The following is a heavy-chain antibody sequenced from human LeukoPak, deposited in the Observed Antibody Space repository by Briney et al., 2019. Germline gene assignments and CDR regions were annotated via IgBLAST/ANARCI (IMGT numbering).Heavy chain of an antibody. V-gene: IGHV1-8*03. CDR1: GYTFTSYD. J-gene: IGHJ6*03. Sequence: ASVKVSCKASGYTFTSYDINWVRQATGQGLEWMGWMNPNSGNTGYAQKFQGRVTITRNTSISTAYMELSSLRSEDTAVYYCARGMEPAAHLYYYYMDVWGKGTTVTVSS. D-gene: IGHD2-2*01. CDR2: MNPNSGNT. CDR3: ARGMEPAAHLYYYYMDV.